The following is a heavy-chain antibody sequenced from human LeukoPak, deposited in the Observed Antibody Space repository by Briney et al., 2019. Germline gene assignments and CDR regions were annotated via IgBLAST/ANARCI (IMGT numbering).Heavy chain of an antibody. Sequence: ASVKVSCKASGYTFTSYAMNWVRQAPGQGLEWMGWINPNSGGTNYAQKFQGRVTMTRDTSISTAYMELSRLRSDDTAVYYCARDIVVVPAAIYGDNNWFDPWGQGTLVTVSS. CDR1: GYTFTSYA. D-gene: IGHD2-2*01. V-gene: IGHV1-2*02. CDR3: ARDIVVVPAAIYGDNNWFDP. CDR2: INPNSGGT. J-gene: IGHJ5*02.